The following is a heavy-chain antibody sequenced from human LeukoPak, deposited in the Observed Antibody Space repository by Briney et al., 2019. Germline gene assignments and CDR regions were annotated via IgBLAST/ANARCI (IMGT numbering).Heavy chain of an antibody. D-gene: IGHD5-12*01. Sequence: PSETLSLTCTVSGGSISSYYWSWIRQPPGKGLEWIGEINHSGSTNYNPSLKSRVTISVDTSKNQFSLKLSSVTAADTAVYYCARLANIANYYYYYMDVWGKGTTVTISS. CDR1: GGSISSYY. J-gene: IGHJ6*03. V-gene: IGHV4-34*01. CDR3: ARLANIANYYYYYMDV. CDR2: INHSGST.